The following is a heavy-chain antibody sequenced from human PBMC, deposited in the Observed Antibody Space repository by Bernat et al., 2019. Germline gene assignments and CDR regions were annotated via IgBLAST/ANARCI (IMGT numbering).Heavy chain of an antibody. J-gene: IGHJ4*02. CDR2: ISYDGSNK. Sequence: EQLLESGGGLVQPGGSLRLSCAASGFTFGNYAMTWVRQAPGKGLEWVAVISYDGSNKYYADSVKGRFTISRDNSKNTLYLQMNSLRAEDTAVYYCAKDFDYYDSSGPFAYWGQGTLVTVSS. CDR3: AKDFDYYDSSGPFAY. CDR1: GFTFGNYA. D-gene: IGHD3-22*01. V-gene: IGHV3-30*18.